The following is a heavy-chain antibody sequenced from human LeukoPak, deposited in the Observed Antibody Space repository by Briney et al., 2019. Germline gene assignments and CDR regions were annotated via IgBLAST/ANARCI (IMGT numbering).Heavy chain of an antibody. V-gene: IGHV4-34*01. J-gene: IGHJ4*02. Sequence: SETLSLTCAVYGGSFSGYYWSWIRQPPGKGLEWIGEINHSGSTNYNPSLKSRVTISVDTSKNQFSLKLSSVTAADTAVYYCATFFYYGSGSSTRPPFDYWGQGTLVTVSS. D-gene: IGHD3-10*01. CDR2: INHSGST. CDR1: GGSFSGYY. CDR3: ATFFYYGSGSSTRPPFDY.